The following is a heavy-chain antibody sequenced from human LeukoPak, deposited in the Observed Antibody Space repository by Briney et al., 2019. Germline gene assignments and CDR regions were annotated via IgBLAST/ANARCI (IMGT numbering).Heavy chain of an antibody. Sequence: SETLSLTCTVSGGSISSYYWSRIRQPPGKGLEWIGYIYYSGSTNYNPSLKSRVTISVDTSKNQFSLKLNSVTAADTAVYYCARGDGSGSYPFDYWGQGTLVTVSS. D-gene: IGHD3-10*01. CDR1: GGSISSYY. CDR3: ARGDGSGSYPFDY. V-gene: IGHV4-59*01. CDR2: IYYSGST. J-gene: IGHJ4*02.